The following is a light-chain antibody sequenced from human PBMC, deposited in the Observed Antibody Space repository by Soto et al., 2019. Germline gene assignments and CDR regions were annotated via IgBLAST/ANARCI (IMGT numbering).Light chain of an antibody. V-gene: IGKV1-12*01. CDR2: TAS. CDR1: QDIRCW. J-gene: IGKJ1*01. Sequence: DIQMTQSPSSVSASVGDRVTITCRASQDIRCWLAWYQQKPGKAPKLLIDTASTLQGGVPSRFSGSGSGTEFTLTISSLQPEDFATSSCQQANSFPRTFGQGTKVDIK. CDR3: QQANSFPRT.